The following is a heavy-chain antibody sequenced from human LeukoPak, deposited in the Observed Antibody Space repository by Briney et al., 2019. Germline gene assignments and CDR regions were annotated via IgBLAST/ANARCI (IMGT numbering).Heavy chain of an antibody. CDR1: GFTFDDYG. J-gene: IGHJ4*02. V-gene: IGHV3-20*04. Sequence: GGSLRLSCAASGFTFDDYGMSWVRPAPGKGLEWVSGINWNGGSTGYADSVKGRFTISSDNAKNSLYLQMNSLRAEDTALYYCAKLPGIAAAGYFDYWGQGTLVTVSS. CDR3: AKLPGIAAAGYFDY. CDR2: INWNGGST. D-gene: IGHD6-13*01.